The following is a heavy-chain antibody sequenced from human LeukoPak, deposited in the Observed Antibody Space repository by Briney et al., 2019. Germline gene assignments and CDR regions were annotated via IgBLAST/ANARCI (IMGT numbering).Heavy chain of an antibody. Sequence: PGGSLSFSCTAAGFIFDYYGMSWVRHAPGNRLGWVSYITWYGCSKNYADSVKGRFPISRDNGKNSLHLQMNSVRAEDTALYFCARSATTVTTRYFDLWGRGTLVSVSS. J-gene: IGHJ2*01. D-gene: IGHD4-17*01. CDR3: ARSATTVTTRYFDL. V-gene: IGHV3-20*04. CDR2: ITWYGCSK. CDR1: GFIFDYYG.